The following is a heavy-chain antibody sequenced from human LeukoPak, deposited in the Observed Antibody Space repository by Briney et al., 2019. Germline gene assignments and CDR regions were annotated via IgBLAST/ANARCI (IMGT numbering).Heavy chain of an antibody. D-gene: IGHD6-19*01. Sequence: GGSLRLSCAASGFTFSSYAMHWVRQAPGKGLAWVAVISYDGSNKYYADSVKGRFTISRDNSKNTLYLQMNSLRAEDTAVYYCARQAVAGIIYYYYMDVWGKGTTVTVSS. J-gene: IGHJ6*03. CDR3: ARQAVAGIIYYYYMDV. V-gene: IGHV3-30*04. CDR1: GFTFSSYA. CDR2: ISYDGSNK.